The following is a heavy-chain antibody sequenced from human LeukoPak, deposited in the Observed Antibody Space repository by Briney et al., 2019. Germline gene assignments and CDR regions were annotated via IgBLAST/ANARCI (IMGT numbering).Heavy chain of an antibody. V-gene: IGHV1-18*01. CDR1: GYTFTSYG. J-gene: IGHJ3*02. CDR3: ARTIAVAGNPDAFDI. Sequence: ASVKVSCKASGYTFTSYGISWVRQAPGQGLEWMGWISAYNGNTNYVQKLQGRVTMTTDTSTSTAYMELRSLRSDDTAVYYCARTIAVAGNPDAFDIWGQGTMVTVSS. D-gene: IGHD6-19*01. CDR2: ISAYNGNT.